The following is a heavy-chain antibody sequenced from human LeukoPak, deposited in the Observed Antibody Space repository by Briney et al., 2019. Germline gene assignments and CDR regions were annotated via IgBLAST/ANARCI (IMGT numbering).Heavy chain of an antibody. J-gene: IGHJ6*03. CDR3: ARDRAAAMEYYYMDV. CDR2: IWYDGSNK. CDR1: GFTFRSYG. Sequence: GRSLRLSCAASGFTFRSYGMHWVRQAPGEGLEWVAVIWYDGSNKNYADPVKGRFTISRDNSKNTLYLQMNSLRAEDTAVYYCARDRAAAMEYYYMDVWGKGTTVTVSS. D-gene: IGHD2-2*01. V-gene: IGHV3-33*01.